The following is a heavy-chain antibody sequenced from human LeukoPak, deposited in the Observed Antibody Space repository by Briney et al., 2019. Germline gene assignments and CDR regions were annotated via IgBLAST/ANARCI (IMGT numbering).Heavy chain of an antibody. CDR2: INHSGST. J-gene: IGHJ4*02. Sequence: PSETLSLTCAVYGGSFSGYYWSWIRQPPGKGLEWIGEINHSGSTNYNPSLKSRVTISVDTSKNQFSLKLSSVTAADTAVYYCARGSSGIATDYWGQGTLVTVSS. D-gene: IGHD3-22*01. V-gene: IGHV4-34*01. CDR3: ARGSSGIATDY. CDR1: GGSFSGYY.